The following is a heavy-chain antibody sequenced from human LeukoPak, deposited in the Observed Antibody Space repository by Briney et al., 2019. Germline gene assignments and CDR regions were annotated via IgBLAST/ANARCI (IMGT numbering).Heavy chain of an antibody. CDR2: IRSKAYGGTT. Sequence: PGGSLRLFCTFSGFTFRDYAMSWVRQAPGKGLEWVGFIRSKAYGGTTEYAASVKGRFTISRDDSKSIAYLQMNSLKTEDTAVYYCTRLSRITIIVVDPTDWYFDLWGRGTLVTVSS. CDR1: GFTFRDYA. D-gene: IGHD3-22*01. CDR3: TRLSRITIIVVDPTDWYFDL. J-gene: IGHJ2*01. V-gene: IGHV3-49*04.